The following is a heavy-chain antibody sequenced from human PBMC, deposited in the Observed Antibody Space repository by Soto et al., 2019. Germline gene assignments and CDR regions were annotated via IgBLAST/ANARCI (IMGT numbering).Heavy chain of an antibody. CDR1: GYTFTSYA. V-gene: IGHV1-3*01. CDR2: INAGNGNT. Sequence: QVQLVQSGAEVKKPGASVKVSCKASGYTFTSYAMHWVRQAPGQRLEWMGWINAGNGNTKYSQKFQGRVTITRDTSASTAYMELSSLRSEDTAVYYCVRDWEYSSCWGYNWFDPWGQGTLVTVSS. D-gene: IGHD6-19*01. J-gene: IGHJ5*02. CDR3: VRDWEYSSCWGYNWFDP.